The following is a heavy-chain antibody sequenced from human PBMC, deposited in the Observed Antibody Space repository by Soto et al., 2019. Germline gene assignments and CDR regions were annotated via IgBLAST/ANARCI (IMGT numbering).Heavy chain of an antibody. Sequence: SETLSLTCTVSGGSISSTNYFWGWIRQPPGKGLEWIGSIHYSGSTYYNPSLKSRVTISVDTSKNQFSLKLTSVTAADTALYYCARQRDYYYTSGDSYFDYWGQGTLVTVSS. V-gene: IGHV4-39*01. D-gene: IGHD3-22*01. CDR1: GGSISSTNYF. CDR2: IHYSGST. CDR3: ARQRDYYYTSGDSYFDY. J-gene: IGHJ4*02.